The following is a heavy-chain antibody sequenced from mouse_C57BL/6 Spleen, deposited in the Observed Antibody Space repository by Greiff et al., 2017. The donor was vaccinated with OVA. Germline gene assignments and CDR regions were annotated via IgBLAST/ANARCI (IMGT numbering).Heavy chain of an antibody. Sequence: EVKLVESGGGLVKPGGSLKHSCAASGFTFSSYAMSWVRQTPEKRLEWVATISDGGSYTYYPDNVKGRFTISRDNAKNNLYLQMSHLKSEDTAMYYCARDGYYGSSQYYFDYWGQGTTLTVSS. CDR2: ISDGGSYT. D-gene: IGHD1-1*01. J-gene: IGHJ2*01. CDR3: ARDGYYGSSQYYFDY. V-gene: IGHV5-4*01. CDR1: GFTFSSYA.